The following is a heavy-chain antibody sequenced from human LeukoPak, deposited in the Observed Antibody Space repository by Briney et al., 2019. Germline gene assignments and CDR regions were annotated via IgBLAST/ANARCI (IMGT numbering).Heavy chain of an antibody. V-gene: IGHV1-46*01. CDR2: INPSGGRT. CDR3: ARSLSPSSWSDY. CDR1: GYTFTSYY. J-gene: IGHJ4*02. D-gene: IGHD6-13*01. Sequence: ASVKVSCKASGYTFTSYYMLWVRQAPGQGLEWMGIINPSGGRTSYAQKFQGRVTMTRDTATSTVYMELSSLRSEDTAVYYCARSLSPSSWSDYWGQGTLVTVSS.